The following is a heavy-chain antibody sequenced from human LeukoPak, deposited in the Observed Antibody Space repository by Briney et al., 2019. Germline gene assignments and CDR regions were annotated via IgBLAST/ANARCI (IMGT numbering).Heavy chain of an antibody. J-gene: IGHJ4*02. V-gene: IGHV4-39*07. CDR2: INHSGST. CDR3: ARELGDYGGNYFDY. CDR1: GGSISSSSYY. Sequence: SETLSLTCTVSGGSISSSSYYWSWIRQPPGKGLEWIREINHSGSTNYNPSLKSRVTISVDTSKKQFSLKLSSVTAADTAVYYCARELGDYGGNYFDYWGQGTLVTVSS. D-gene: IGHD4-23*01.